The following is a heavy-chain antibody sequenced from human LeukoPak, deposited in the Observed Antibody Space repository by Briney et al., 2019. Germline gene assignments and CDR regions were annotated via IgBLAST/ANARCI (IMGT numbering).Heavy chain of an antibody. Sequence: PSETLSLTCTVSGGSISSYYWGWIRQPPGKGLEWIGSIYYSGSTYYNPSLKSRVTISVDTSKNQFSLKLSSVTAADTAVYYCARLHTLTIFGVVTPNWFDPWGQGTLVTVSS. J-gene: IGHJ5*02. V-gene: IGHV4-39*01. CDR3: ARLHTLTIFGVVTPNWFDP. D-gene: IGHD3-3*01. CDR1: GGSISSYY. CDR2: IYYSGST.